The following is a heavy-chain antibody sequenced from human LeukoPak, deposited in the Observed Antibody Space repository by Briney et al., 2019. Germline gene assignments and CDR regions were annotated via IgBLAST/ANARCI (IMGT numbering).Heavy chain of an antibody. Sequence: GGSLILSCADSRFTFSNYSMSWVRQAPGKGLEWVSTIRYPGASTYYAESVKGRFIISRHDSKHTLYLQINSLRAEDTAVYYCARSSVWFDDWGQGTLVTASS. J-gene: IGHJ4*02. CDR2: IRYPGAST. CDR1: RFTFSNYS. D-gene: IGHD6-6*01. CDR3: ARSSVWFDD. V-gene: IGHV3-23*01.